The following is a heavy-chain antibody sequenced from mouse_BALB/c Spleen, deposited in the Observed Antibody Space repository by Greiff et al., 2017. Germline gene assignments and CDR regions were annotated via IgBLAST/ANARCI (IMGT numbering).Heavy chain of an antibody. J-gene: IGHJ1*01. CDR1: GFTFSSYA. CDR2: ISSGGST. V-gene: IGHV5-6-5*01. D-gene: IGHD1-1*01. Sequence: DVHLVESGGGLVKPGGSLKLSCAASGFTFSSYAMSWVRQTPEKRLEWVASISSGGSTYYPDSVKGRFTISRDNARNILYLQMSSLRSEDTAMYYCARGGSRRYFDVWGAGTTVTVSS. CDR3: ARGGSRRYFDV.